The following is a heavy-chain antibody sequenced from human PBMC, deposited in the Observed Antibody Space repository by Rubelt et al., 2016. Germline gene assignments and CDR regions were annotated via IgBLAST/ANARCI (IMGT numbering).Heavy chain of an antibody. CDR3: ARIEGGVAVAGTLRYYYYYGMDV. Sequence: QVTLRESGHALVKPTQTLTLTCTFSGFSLSTSGMCVSWVRQPPGKALEWLALIDWDDDKYYSTSLKTRLTISKDTSKNQGVLKMTNMDPVDTATYYCARIEGGVAVAGTLRYYYYYGMDVWGQGTTVTVSS. V-gene: IGHV2-70*20. CDR1: GFSLSTSGMC. J-gene: IGHJ6*02. CDR2: IDWDDDK. D-gene: IGHD6-19*01.